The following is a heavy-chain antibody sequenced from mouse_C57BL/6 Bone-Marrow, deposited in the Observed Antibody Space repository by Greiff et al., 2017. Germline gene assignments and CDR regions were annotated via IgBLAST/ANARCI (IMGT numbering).Heavy chain of an antibody. CDR2: IYPGSGST. J-gene: IGHJ3*01. Sequence: VQLQQSGAELVKPGASVKMSCKASGYTFTSYWITWVKQRPGQGLEWIGDIYPGSGSTNYNEKFKSKATLTVDTSSSTAYMQLSSLTSEVSAVYYCWAYDYDWFAYWGQGTLVTVSA. CDR1: GYTFTSYW. D-gene: IGHD2-4*01. V-gene: IGHV1-55*01. CDR3: WAYDYDWFAY.